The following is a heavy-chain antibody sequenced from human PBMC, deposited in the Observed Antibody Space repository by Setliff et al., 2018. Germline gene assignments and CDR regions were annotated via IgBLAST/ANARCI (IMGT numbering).Heavy chain of an antibody. CDR2: IYHSGST. V-gene: IGHV4-38-2*01. J-gene: IGHJ5*02. CDR1: GYSISSGYY. CDR3: ARVNGYNWGSGNWFDP. Sequence: SETLSLTCAVSGYSISSGYYWGWIRQPPGKGLEWIGSIYHSGSTYYNPSLKSRVTLSVDTSKNQFSLKLSSVTAADTAVYYCARVNGYNWGSGNWFDPWGQGTLVTVSS. D-gene: IGHD1-1*01.